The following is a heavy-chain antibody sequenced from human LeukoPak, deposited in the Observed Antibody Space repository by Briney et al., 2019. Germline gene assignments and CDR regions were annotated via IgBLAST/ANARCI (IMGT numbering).Heavy chain of an antibody. CDR1: GFTFSNAW. CDR3: TTDIDSGDYDFWSGYLNFDY. V-gene: IGHV3-15*01. Sequence: KPGGSLRLSCAASGFTFSNAWMSWVRQAPGKGLEWVGRIKSKTDGGTTDYAAPVKGRFTISRDDSKNTLYLQMNSLKTEDTAVYYCTTDIDSGDYDFWSGYLNFDYWGQGTLVTVSS. CDR2: IKSKTDGGTT. J-gene: IGHJ4*02. D-gene: IGHD3-3*01.